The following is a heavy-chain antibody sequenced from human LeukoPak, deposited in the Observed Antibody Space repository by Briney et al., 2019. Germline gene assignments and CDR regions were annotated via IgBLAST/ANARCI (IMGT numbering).Heavy chain of an antibody. CDR2: IYPNSGAT. CDR3: ASTVPYCSGGSCRRYYYFDY. V-gene: IGHV1-2*02. D-gene: IGHD2-15*01. Sequence: GASVKVSCKASGYTFTGYYMHWVRQAPGQGLEWMGYIYPNSGATKYAQKFQGRVTMTTDTSTSTAYMELRSLRSDDTAVYYCASTVPYCSGGSCRRYYYFDYWGQGTLVTVSS. J-gene: IGHJ4*02. CDR1: GYTFTGYY.